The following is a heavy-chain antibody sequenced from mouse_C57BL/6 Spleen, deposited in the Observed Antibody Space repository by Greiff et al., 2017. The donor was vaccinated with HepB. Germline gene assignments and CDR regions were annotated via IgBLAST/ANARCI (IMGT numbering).Heavy chain of an antibody. V-gene: IGHV7-3*01. D-gene: IGHD1-1*01. CDR3: ARYRTTEGFAY. J-gene: IGHJ3*01. Sequence: DVKLVESGGGLVQPGGSLSLFCAASGFTFTDYYMSWVRQPPGKALEWLGFIRNKANGYTTEYSASVKGRFTISRDNSQSILYLQMNALRAEDSATYYCARYRTTEGFAYWGQGTLVTVSA. CDR2: IRNKANGYTT. CDR1: GFTFTDYY.